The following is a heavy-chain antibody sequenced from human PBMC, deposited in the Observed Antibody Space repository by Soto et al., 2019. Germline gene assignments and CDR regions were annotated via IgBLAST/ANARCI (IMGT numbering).Heavy chain of an antibody. CDR3: ARDIHYSNYEEDYYYYYGMDV. D-gene: IGHD4-4*01. Sequence: SVKVSCKASGGTFSSYAISWVRQAPGQGLEWMGGIIPIFGTANYAQKFQGRVTITADESTSTAYMELSSLRSEDMAVYYCARDIHYSNYEEDYYYYYGMDVWGQGTTVTVSS. CDR2: IIPIFGTA. J-gene: IGHJ6*02. V-gene: IGHV1-69*13. CDR1: GGTFSSYA.